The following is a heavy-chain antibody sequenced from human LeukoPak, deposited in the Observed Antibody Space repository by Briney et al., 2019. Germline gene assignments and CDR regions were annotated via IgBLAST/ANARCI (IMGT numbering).Heavy chain of an antibody. CDR2: IYYSGST. CDR3: ARHVRLQENWNPGTIDY. D-gene: IGHD1-1*01. CDR1: GGSLSSYY. V-gene: IGHV4-59*08. J-gene: IGHJ4*02. Sequence: SETLSLTCTVSGGSLSSYYWSWIRQPPGKGLEWIGYIYYSGSTNYNPSLKSRVTISVDTSKNQFSLKLSSVTAADTAVYYCARHVRLQENWNPGTIDYWGQGTLVTVSS.